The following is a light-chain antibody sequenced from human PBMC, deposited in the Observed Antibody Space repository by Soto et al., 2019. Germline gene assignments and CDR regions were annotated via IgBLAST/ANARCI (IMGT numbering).Light chain of an antibody. V-gene: IGKV3-15*01. CDR2: VAS. CDR3: QQYNVWPLT. Sequence: EIVMTQSPATLSVSPGERATLSCRASQSVSSNLAWYQQKPGQTPKLLIYVASTRATGIPARFSGRGSGTEFTLTISSLQSEDFAVYCCQQYNVWPLTFGGGTKVEFK. J-gene: IGKJ4*01. CDR1: QSVSSN.